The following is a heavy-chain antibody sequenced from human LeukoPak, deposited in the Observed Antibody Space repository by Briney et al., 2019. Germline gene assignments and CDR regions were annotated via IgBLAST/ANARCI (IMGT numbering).Heavy chain of an antibody. CDR2: IYPSGDST. V-gene: IGHV3-23*01. CDR3: AKDVVPDSGWDLDY. J-gene: IGHJ4*02. Sequence: GGSLRLSCAASGFTFSTYSMTWVRQGPGKGLEWVSSIYPSGDSTFYADSVRGRFTISRDNSKNTLYLQMSSLRTEDTAIYYCAKDVVPDSGWDLDYWGQGTLVTVSS. D-gene: IGHD6-19*01. CDR1: GFTFSTYS.